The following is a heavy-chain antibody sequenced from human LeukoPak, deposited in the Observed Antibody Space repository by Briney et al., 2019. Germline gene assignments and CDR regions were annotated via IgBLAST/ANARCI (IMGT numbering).Heavy chain of an antibody. CDR2: IWYDGSNK. CDR1: GFIFSSYG. Sequence: GGSLRLSCAASGFIFSSYGMHWVRQAPGKGLEWVAVIWYDGSNKYYADSVKGRFTISRDNSKNTLYLQMNSLRAEDTAVYYCARDRKYCSSTSCFQPLYYFDYWGQGTLVTVSS. D-gene: IGHD2-2*01. J-gene: IGHJ4*02. V-gene: IGHV3-33*01. CDR3: ARDRKYCSSTSCFQPLYYFDY.